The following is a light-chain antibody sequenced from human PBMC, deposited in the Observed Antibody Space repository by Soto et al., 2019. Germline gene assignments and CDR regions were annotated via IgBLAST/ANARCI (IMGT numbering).Light chain of an antibody. CDR2: KMS. Sequence: DIQITQSASTLFASVGDTVTITCRASQSISAWLAWYQQRPGKAPKLLIYKMSASERGVPSRFSGSGSGTEFTLTISSLQPEDVATYFCQKYNSPPRTFGQGTKVDIK. J-gene: IGKJ1*01. CDR3: QKYNSPPRT. CDR1: QSISAW. V-gene: IGKV1-5*03.